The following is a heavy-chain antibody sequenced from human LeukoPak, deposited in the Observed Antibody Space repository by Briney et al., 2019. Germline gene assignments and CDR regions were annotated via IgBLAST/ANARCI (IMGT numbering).Heavy chain of an antibody. CDR3: ARPHYYDSSGYYETGY. V-gene: IGHV5-51*01. D-gene: IGHD3-22*01. Sequence: GESLKISCKGSGYSFTSYWIGWVRQMPGKGLEWMGIIYPGDSDTRYSPSFQGQVTISADKSISTAYLQWSSLKASDTAMYYRARPHYYDSSGYYETGYWGQGTLVTVSS. CDR1: GYSFTSYW. J-gene: IGHJ4*02. CDR2: IYPGDSDT.